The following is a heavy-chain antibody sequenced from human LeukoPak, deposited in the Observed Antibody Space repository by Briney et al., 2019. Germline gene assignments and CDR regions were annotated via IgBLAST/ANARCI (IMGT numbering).Heavy chain of an antibody. J-gene: IGHJ3*02. CDR3: AKNSASRITMIVVVIGAFDI. CDR1: GFTFSSYA. Sequence: GGSLRLSCAASGFTFSSYAMSWFRQAPGKGLEWVSAISGSGGSTYYADSVKGRFTISRDNSKNTLYLQMNSLRAEDTAVYYCAKNSASRITMIVVVIGAFDIWGQGTMVTVSS. D-gene: IGHD3-22*01. V-gene: IGHV3-23*01. CDR2: ISGSGGST.